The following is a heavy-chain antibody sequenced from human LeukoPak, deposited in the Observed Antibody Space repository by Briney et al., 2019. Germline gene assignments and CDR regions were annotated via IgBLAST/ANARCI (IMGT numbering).Heavy chain of an antibody. V-gene: IGHV3-21*01. D-gene: IGHD3-9*01. CDR2: ISSSSYI. J-gene: IGHJ4*02. CDR1: GFTFSSYS. Sequence: GGSLRLSCAASGFTFSSYSMNWVRQAPGKRLEWVSSISSSSYIYYADSVKGRFTISRDNAKNSLYLQMNSLRAEDTAVYYCARSYDILTGYSNFDYWGQGTLVTVSS. CDR3: ARSYDILTGYSNFDY.